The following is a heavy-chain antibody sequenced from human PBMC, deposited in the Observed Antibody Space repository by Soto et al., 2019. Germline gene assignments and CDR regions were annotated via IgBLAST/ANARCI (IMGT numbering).Heavy chain of an antibody. Sequence: GGSLRLSCAASGFTFSSYSMNWVRQAPGKGLEWVASISSSSSYIYYADSVKGRFTISRDNAKNSLYLQMNSLGAEDTAVYYCAREYCSGGSCYLFDYWGQGTLVTVSS. J-gene: IGHJ4*02. D-gene: IGHD2-15*01. CDR2: ISSSSSYI. CDR3: AREYCSGGSCYLFDY. V-gene: IGHV3-21*01. CDR1: GFTFSSYS.